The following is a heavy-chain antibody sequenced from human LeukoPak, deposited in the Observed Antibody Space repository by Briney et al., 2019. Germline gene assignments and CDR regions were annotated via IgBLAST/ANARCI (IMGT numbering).Heavy chain of an antibody. D-gene: IGHD4/OR15-4a*01. V-gene: IGHV4-31*03. J-gene: IGHJ5*02. Sequence: NSAETLSLTCTVSGGSISSGGYYWSWIRQHPGKGLEWIGYIYYGGSTYYNPSLKSRVTISVDTSKNQFSLKLSSVTAADTAVYYCARDGAIGASLDPWGQGTLVTVS. CDR1: GGSISSGGYY. CDR2: IYYGGST. CDR3: ARDGAIGASLDP.